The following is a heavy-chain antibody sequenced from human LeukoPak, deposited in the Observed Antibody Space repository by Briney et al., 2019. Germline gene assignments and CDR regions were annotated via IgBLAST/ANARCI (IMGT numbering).Heavy chain of an antibody. CDR3: AKAYSSRWYKVIGY. CDR2: ISGSGGST. Sequence: GGSLRLSCAASGFAFSSYAMSWVRQAPGKGLEWVSAISGSGGSTYYADSVKGRFTISRDNSKNTLYLQMNSLRAEDTAVYYCAKAYSSRWYKVIGYWGQGTLVTVSS. V-gene: IGHV3-23*01. CDR1: GFAFSSYA. D-gene: IGHD6-13*01. J-gene: IGHJ4*02.